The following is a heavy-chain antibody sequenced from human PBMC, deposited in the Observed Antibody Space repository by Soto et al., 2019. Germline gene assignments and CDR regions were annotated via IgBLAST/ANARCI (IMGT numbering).Heavy chain of an antibody. V-gene: IGHV3-23*01. D-gene: IGHD6-25*01. CDR3: ARDSGPAGGGACDI. CDR2: VDVGGGST. CDR1: GFTFSTHA. J-gene: IGHJ3*02. Sequence: EVQLLESGGGLVQPGGSLRLSCAASGFTFSTHAMIWVRQAPGKGLNWVSTVDVGGGSTYYTDSVKGRFTVSRDNSKNAVYLQLHTLRAEDTATYFCARDSGPAGGGACDIWGQGTMVTVSS.